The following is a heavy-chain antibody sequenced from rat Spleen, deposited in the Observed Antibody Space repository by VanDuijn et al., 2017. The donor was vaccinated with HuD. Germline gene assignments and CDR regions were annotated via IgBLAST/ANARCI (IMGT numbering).Heavy chain of an antibody. J-gene: IGHJ3*01. V-gene: IGHV5-19*01. D-gene: IGHD1-1*01. CDR3: ARTGDAGLRFDWFAY. Sequence: EVQLVESGGGLVQPGRSLKLSCAASGFTFSNYGMHWIRQSPKKGLEWVATIRYDGTSTHYRDSVKGRFTISRDNAKSTLYLQMDSLRSEDTATYYFARTGDAGLRFDWFAYWGQGTLVTVSS. CDR2: IRYDGTST. CDR1: GFTFSNYG.